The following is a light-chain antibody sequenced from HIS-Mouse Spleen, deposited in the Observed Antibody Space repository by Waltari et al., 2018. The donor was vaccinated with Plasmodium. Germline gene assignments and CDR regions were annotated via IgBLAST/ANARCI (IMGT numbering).Light chain of an antibody. J-gene: IGLJ2*01. CDR3: QAWDSSTVV. CDR1: KLEDKS. V-gene: IGLV3-1*01. CDR2: QDS. Sequence: SYELTQQPSVSVSPGQPASITCSGAKLEDKSPCWYQQKPGESPVLVIYQDSKRPSGIPERFSGSNSGNTATLTISGTQAMDEADYYCQAWDSSTVVFGGGTKLTVL.